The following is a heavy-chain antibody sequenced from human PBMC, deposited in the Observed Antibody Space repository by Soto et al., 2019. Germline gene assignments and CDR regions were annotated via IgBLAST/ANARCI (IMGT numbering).Heavy chain of an antibody. D-gene: IGHD2-15*01. V-gene: IGHV5-10-1*01. J-gene: IGHJ3*02. Sequence: PGESLKISCKGSGYRFTSFWLNWVRQIPGKGLEWMGRIDPSDSFINYSPPFEGHVTISADKSISTAYLQWSSLQASDTAIYYCARPASGGSRDAFDIWGQGTMVTV. CDR3: ARPASGGSRDAFDI. CDR2: IDPSDSFI. CDR1: GYRFTSFW.